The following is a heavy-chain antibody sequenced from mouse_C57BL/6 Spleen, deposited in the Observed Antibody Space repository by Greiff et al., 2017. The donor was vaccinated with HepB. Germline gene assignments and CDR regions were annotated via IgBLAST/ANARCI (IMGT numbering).Heavy chain of an antibody. CDR2: ISYDGSN. J-gene: IGHJ3*01. CDR1: GYSITSGYY. V-gene: IGHV3-6*01. D-gene: IGHD2-4*01. Sequence: VQLKESGPGLVKPSQSLSLTCSVTGYSITSGYYWNWIRQFPGNKLEWMGYISYDGSNNYNPSLKNRISITRDTSKNQFFLKLNSVTTEDTATYYCARERDYDGDAWFAYWGQGTLVTVSA. CDR3: ARERDYDGDAWFAY.